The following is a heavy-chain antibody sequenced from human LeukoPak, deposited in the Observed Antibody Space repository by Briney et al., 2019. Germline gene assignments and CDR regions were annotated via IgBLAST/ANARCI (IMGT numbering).Heavy chain of an antibody. V-gene: IGHV3-53*01. D-gene: IGHD1-26*01. CDR2: ILDDGRI. CDR1: GLTVSTTS. J-gene: IGHJ3*01. CDR3: GSYRRAYDV. Sequence: GGSLRLSCAASGLTVSTTSMTWVRQAPGKGLEWVSDILDDGRIYYADSVKGRFTVSRDHSQNKVNLQMDNLRAEDAAIYYCGSYRRAYDVWGQGTVVTVAS.